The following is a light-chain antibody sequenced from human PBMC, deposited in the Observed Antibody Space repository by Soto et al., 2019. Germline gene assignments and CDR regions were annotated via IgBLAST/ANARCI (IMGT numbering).Light chain of an antibody. CDR1: QGISSY. Sequence: IQLPPSPSSLSSSVGYRFPITFRASQGISSYLAWYQQKPGKAPKLLIYAESTLQSGVPSRFSGSGSGKDFTITISSLQTEDFENYYCKKLNSYPITFGKGTRLEIK. J-gene: IGKJ5*01. CDR3: KKLNSYPIT. V-gene: IGKV1-9*01. CDR2: AES.